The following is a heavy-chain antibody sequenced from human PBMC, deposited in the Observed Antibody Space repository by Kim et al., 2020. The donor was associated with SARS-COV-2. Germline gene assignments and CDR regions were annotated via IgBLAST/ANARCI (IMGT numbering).Heavy chain of an antibody. D-gene: IGHD3-10*01. V-gene: IGHV4-39*01. Sequence: SETLSLTCTVSGGSVTSSSYYWGWIRQPPGMGLVWIGAIYYSGSTYYNPSLKSLATIFIDSSKNQFSLKLSPMTAPDTAVYYCARRGQPGVYFDPWGRG. CDR3: ARRGQPGVYFDP. CDR1: GGSVTSSSYY. J-gene: IGHJ2*01. CDR2: IYYSGST.